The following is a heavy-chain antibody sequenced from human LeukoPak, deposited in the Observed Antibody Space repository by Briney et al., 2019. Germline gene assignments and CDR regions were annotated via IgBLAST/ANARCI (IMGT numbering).Heavy chain of an antibody. CDR2: ISPHSGVT. CDR3: AREEVLGLAARGLDY. D-gene: IGHD2-2*01. V-gene: IGHV1-2*02. J-gene: IGHJ4*02. CDR1: GYTFTGNY. Sequence: ASVKASCKASGYTFTGNYVHWVRQAPGQGLEWMGWISPHSGVTNYAQNFQGRVTMTRDTAITTVYMELSGLRSDDTSVYYCAREEVLGLAARGLDYWGQGTLVTVSS.